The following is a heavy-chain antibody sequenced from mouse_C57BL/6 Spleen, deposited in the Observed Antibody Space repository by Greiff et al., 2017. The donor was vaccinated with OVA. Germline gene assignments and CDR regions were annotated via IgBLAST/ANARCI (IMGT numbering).Heavy chain of an antibody. J-gene: IGHJ4*01. Sequence: EVKLVESGPELVKPGASVKISCKASGYSFTDYNMNWVKQSNGKSLEWIGVINPNYGTTSYNQKFKGKATLTVDKSSSTAYMQLNSLTSEDSAVYYGARWRSFYAMDYWGQGTSVTVSS. V-gene: IGHV1-39*01. CDR1: GYSFTDYN. CDR3: ARWRSFYAMDY. CDR2: INPNYGTT.